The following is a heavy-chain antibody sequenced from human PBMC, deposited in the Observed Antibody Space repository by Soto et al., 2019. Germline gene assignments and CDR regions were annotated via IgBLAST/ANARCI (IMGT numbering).Heavy chain of an antibody. CDR3: ARAEQQLGYYYMDV. V-gene: IGHV1-18*01. CDR2: ISAYNGNT. J-gene: IGHJ6*03. D-gene: IGHD6-13*01. CDR1: GYTFTSYG. Sequence: QVQLVQSGAEVKKPGASVKVSCKASGYTFTSYGISWVRQAPGQGLEWMGWISAYNGNTNYAKKLQGRVTMTTDTSTSTAYMELRSLRSEDTAMYYWARAEQQLGYYYMDVRGKGTTETVSS.